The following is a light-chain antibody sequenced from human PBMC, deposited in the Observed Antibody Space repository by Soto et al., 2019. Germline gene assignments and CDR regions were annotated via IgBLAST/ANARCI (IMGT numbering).Light chain of an antibody. J-gene: IGLJ3*02. V-gene: IGLV1-44*01. CDR3: AAWIDSLNAGV. Sequence: QSVLPQPPSASGTPGQTVTITCSGSSSNIGSNPVNWYQQLPGAAPKLLIYSSNQRPSGVPDRISGAKSGTSASLAISGLQSEDEAVYYCAAWIDSLNAGVFGGGTKVTVL. CDR2: SSN. CDR1: SSNIGSNP.